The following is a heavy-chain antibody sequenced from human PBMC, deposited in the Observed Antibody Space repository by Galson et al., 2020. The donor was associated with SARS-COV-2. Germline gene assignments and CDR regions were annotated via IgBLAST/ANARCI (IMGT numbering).Heavy chain of an antibody. Sequence: SCEISGFIVSTTSMSWVRQAPGKGLEWVSTLYSGISTSYADSVKGRFTISRDTSKSTLSLQMNSLRAEDTAVYYCATLSRGSFWFEDWGQGTLVTVSS. J-gene: IGHJ5*02. CDR2: LYSGIST. CDR3: ATLSRGSFWFED. CDR1: GFIVSTTS. D-gene: IGHD6-19*01. V-gene: IGHV3-53*01.